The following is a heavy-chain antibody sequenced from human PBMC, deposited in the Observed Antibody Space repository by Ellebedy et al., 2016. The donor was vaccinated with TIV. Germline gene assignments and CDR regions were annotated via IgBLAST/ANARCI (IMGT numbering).Heavy chain of an antibody. Sequence: AASVKVSCKASGYSLTSNGISWVRQAPGQGLEWMGWSGAYNGNTYSEQKLKGRVTMTTDTSTSTAYMELRSLRSEDTAVYYCARFVDGDYEDYWGQGALVTVSS. V-gene: IGHV1-18*01. CDR1: GYSLTSNG. CDR3: ARFVDGDYEDY. CDR2: SGAYNGNT. J-gene: IGHJ4*02. D-gene: IGHD4-17*01.